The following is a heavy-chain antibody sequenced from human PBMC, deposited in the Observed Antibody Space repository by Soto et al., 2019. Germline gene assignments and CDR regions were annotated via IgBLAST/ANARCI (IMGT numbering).Heavy chain of an antibody. D-gene: IGHD3-3*01. CDR2: INAGNGNT. V-gene: IGHV1-3*01. CDR3: ARGLRRHLRFSSDAFDI. CDR1: GYTFTSYA. J-gene: IGHJ3*02. Sequence: QVQLVQSGAEVKKPGASVKVSCKASGYTFTSYAMHWVRQAPGQRLEWMGWINAGNGNTKYSQKFQGRVTITRDTSASTAYMELSSLRSEDTAVYYCARGLRRHLRFSSDAFDIWGQGTMVTVSS.